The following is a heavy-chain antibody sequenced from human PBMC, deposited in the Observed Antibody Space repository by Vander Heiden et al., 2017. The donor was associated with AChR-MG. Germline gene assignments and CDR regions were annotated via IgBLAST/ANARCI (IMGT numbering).Heavy chain of an antibody. J-gene: IGHJ5*02. CDR3: ARGLLRYFDWSPKVWFDP. CDR1: GGSFSGYY. V-gene: IGHV4-34*01. Sequence: QVQLQQWGAGLLKPSETLYLTCAVSGGSFSGYYWGWIRQPPGKGLEWIGEINHSGSTNYNPSLKSRVTISVDTSKNQFSLNLSSVTAADTAVYYCARGLLRYFDWSPKVWFDPWGQGTLVTVSS. CDR2: INHSGST. D-gene: IGHD3-9*01.